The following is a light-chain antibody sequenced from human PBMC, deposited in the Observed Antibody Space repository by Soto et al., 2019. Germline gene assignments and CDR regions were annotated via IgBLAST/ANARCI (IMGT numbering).Light chain of an antibody. CDR3: QQSYSTPMYP. CDR1: QSISSY. CDR2: AAS. V-gene: IGKV1-39*01. Sequence: DIQMTQSPSSLSASVGDRVTITCRASQSISSYLNWYQQKPGKAPKLLIYAASSLQIGVPSRFSGSGSGTDFTLTISSLQPEDFATYYCQQSYSTPMYPFGQGTKLEIK. J-gene: IGKJ2*01.